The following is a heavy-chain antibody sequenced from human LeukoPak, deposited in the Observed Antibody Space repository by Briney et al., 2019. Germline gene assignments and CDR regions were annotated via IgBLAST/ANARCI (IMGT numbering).Heavy chain of an antibody. CDR2: INSDGSST. Sequence: GGTLRLSCAASGFTFSSYWVHWVRQAPGKGRVWVSPINSDGSSTSYADSVKGRFTISRDNAKNTLSLQMNSLRAEDTAVYYCARVGGSNAFDIWGQGTMVIVSS. J-gene: IGHJ3*02. V-gene: IGHV3-74*01. CDR3: ARVGGSNAFDI. D-gene: IGHD1-26*01. CDR1: GFTFSSYW.